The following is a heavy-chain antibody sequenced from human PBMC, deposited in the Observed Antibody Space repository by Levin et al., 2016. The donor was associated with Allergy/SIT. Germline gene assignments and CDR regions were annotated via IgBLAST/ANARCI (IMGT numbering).Heavy chain of an antibody. Sequence: WIRQPPGKGLEWVSYISSSSSTIYYADSVKGRFTISRDNAKNSLYLQMNSLRAEDTAVYYCASWHVGKSGMDVWGQGTTVTVSS. J-gene: IGHJ6*02. V-gene: IGHV3-48*01. D-gene: IGHD4-23*01. CDR3: ASWHVGKSGMDV. CDR2: ISSSSSTI.